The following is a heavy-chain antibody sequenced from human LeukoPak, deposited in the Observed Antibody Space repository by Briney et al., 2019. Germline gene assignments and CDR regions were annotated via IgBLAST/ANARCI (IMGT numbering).Heavy chain of an antibody. Sequence: SGGSLRLSCAASGFGFSSYAMHWVRQAPGKGLEWVAVISYDGSNEHSADAVKGRLTISRDNSKNTLYLQMSSLRPEDTAVYSCARTFGYCTTTSCQIGTRGDAFDIWGQGTMVTVSS. V-gene: IGHV3-30-3*01. J-gene: IGHJ3*02. CDR1: GFGFSSYA. CDR2: ISYDGSNE. D-gene: IGHD2-2*03. CDR3: ARTFGYCTTTSCQIGTRGDAFDI.